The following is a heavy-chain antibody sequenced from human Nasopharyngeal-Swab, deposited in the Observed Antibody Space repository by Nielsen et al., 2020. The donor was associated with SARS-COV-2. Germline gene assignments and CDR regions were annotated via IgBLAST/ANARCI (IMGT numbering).Heavy chain of an antibody. CDR2: INPNSGGT. V-gene: IGHV1-2*06. D-gene: IGHD6-19*01. CDR3: ARDPTSVAGTGDYYYGMDV. CDR1: GGTFSSYA. J-gene: IGHJ6*02. Sequence: ASVKVSCKASGGTFSSYAINWVRQAPGQGLEWMGRINPNSGGTNYAQKFQGRVTMTRDTSISTAYMELSRLRSDDTAVYYCARDPTSVAGTGDYYYGMDVWGQGTTVTVSS.